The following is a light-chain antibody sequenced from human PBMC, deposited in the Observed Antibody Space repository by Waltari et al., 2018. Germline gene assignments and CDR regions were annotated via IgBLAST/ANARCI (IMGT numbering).Light chain of an antibody. CDR2: GAS. CDR1: QSISAY. V-gene: IGKV1-39*01. J-gene: IGKJ2*01. CDR3: QQTYSTPPYT. Sequence: DIQLTQSPSSLSASVGDRVTITCRASQSISAYLNWYQHKPGKAPEVLIYGASSLQNGVPSSFSGSGSGTEFTLTISSLQPEDFATYYCQQTYSTPPYTFGQGTKVESK.